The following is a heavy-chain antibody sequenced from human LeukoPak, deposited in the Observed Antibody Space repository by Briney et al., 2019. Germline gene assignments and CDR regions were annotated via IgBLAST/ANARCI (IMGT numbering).Heavy chain of an antibody. V-gene: IGHV3-23*01. Sequence: GGSLRFSCAASGFTFSSYAMSWVRQAPGEGLEGVSALSGSGGSTYYADTVKGRFTISRDNSKNTLYLQMNSLRAEDTAVYYCAKDGVVASDAFDIWGQGTMVTVSS. J-gene: IGHJ3*02. CDR1: GFTFSSYA. D-gene: IGHD3-22*01. CDR2: LSGSGGST. CDR3: AKDGVVASDAFDI.